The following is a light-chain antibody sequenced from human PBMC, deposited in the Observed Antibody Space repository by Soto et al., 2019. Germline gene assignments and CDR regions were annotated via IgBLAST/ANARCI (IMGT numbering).Light chain of an antibody. J-gene: IGKJ5*01. CDR1: QSVSSK. Sequence: MVMMQSTAIMSVSPGERDTPFCRASQSVSSKLAWYQKKPGQAPRLLIYDTSTRATGIPARFSGSGSGTEFTLTISSLQPEDLAVYYCQQYSEWPPFTFGQGIRLEIK. V-gene: IGKV3-15*01. CDR3: QQYSEWPPFT. CDR2: DTS.